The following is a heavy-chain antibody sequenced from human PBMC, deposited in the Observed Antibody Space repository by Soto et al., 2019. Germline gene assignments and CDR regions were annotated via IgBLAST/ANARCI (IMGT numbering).Heavy chain of an antibody. V-gene: IGHV3-23*01. CDR3: AKDAVSYNGIYDPFDI. J-gene: IGHJ3*02. CDR1: GFTLSNYA. Sequence: GGSLRLSCVASGFTLSNYAMSWVRQAPGKGLEWVSVIDGDGSAKFADSMKGRLTVSRDNSKNTLYLQMDSLRAEDTAIHYCAKDAVSYNGIYDPFDIWGRGTMVTVSS. D-gene: IGHD1-1*01. CDR2: IDGDGSA.